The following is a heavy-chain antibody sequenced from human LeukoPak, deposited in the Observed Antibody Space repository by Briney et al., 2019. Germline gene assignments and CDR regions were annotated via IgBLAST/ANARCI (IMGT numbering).Heavy chain of an antibody. D-gene: IGHD6-19*01. V-gene: IGHV4-34*01. Sequence: PSETLSLTCAVYGRSFSGYYWSWLRQPPGKGLEWIGEINHSGSTNYNPSLKSRVTISVDTSKNQFSLKLSSVTAADTAVYHCARGEEQWLEWYFDLWGRGTLVTVSS. CDR3: ARGEEQWLEWYFDL. CDR2: INHSGST. J-gene: IGHJ2*01. CDR1: GRSFSGYY.